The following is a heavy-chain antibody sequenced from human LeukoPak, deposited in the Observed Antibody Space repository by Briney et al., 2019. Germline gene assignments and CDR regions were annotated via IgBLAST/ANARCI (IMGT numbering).Heavy chain of an antibody. D-gene: IGHD3-22*01. CDR3: ARGQDTDYYDSSGYYDY. V-gene: IGHV1-3*01. CDR2: INAGNGNT. CDR1: GYTFTSYA. J-gene: IGHJ4*02. Sequence: ASVKVSCKASGYTFTSYAMHWVRQAPGQRLEWMGWINAGNGNTKYSQKFQGRVTITRDTFASTAYMELSSLRSEDTAVYYCARGQDTDYYDSSGYYDYWGQGTLVTVSS.